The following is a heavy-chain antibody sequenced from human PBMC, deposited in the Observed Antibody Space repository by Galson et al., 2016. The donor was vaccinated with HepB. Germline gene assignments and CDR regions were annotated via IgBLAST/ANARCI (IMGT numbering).Heavy chain of an antibody. CDR1: GDSISTSAYY. D-gene: IGHD3-22*01. J-gene: IGHJ4*02. CDR2: IYYSGTT. Sequence: TLSLTCTVSGDSISTSAYYWSWIRQHPGKGLEWIGYIYYSGTTYYNPSLKSRLIISVDTSKNQFSLELSSVTAADTAVYYWARGDTSGSPGRDYWGQGTLVTVSS. V-gene: IGHV4-31*03. CDR3: ARGDTSGSPGRDY.